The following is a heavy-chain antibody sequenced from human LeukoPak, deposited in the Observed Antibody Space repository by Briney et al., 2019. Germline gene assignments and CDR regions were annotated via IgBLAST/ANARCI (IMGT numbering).Heavy chain of an antibody. CDR1: GFTFSSYE. CDR3: ARVLDFSPPPLLWFGDYYHGMDV. V-gene: IGHV3-48*03. Sequence: GGSLRLSCAASGFTFSSYEMNWVRQAPGKGLEWVSYISSSGSTMYYADSVKGRFTISRDNAKNSLYLQMNSLRAEDTAVYYCARVLDFSPPPLLWFGDYYHGMDVWGQGTTVTVSS. J-gene: IGHJ6*02. D-gene: IGHD3-10*01. CDR2: ISSSGSTM.